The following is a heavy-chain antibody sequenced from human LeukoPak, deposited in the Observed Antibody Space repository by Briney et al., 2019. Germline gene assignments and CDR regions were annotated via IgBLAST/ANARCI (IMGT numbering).Heavy chain of an antibody. D-gene: IGHD2-15*01. CDR3: AKGGYASCFDP. V-gene: IGHV3-23*05. J-gene: IGHJ5*02. CDR1: GFTFSEHS. Sequence: PGGSLRLSCAASGFTFSEHSMSWVRQAPGKGLEWVSTIKRDGSNTYYTDSVEGRFTISRDNSKNNLYLQMNTLRAEDTAVYYCAKGGYASCFDPWGQGTQVTVSS. CDR2: IKRDGSNT.